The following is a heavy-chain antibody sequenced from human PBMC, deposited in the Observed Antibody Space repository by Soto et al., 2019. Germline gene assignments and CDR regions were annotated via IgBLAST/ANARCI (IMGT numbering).Heavy chain of an antibody. CDR2: IYHSGST. Sequence: HLQLQESGSDLVKPSQTLSLTCPASGGSISGGGSSWGWFRQPPGKGLEWIGYIYHSGSTYYNPSLKSRVTISVDRSKNQFSLKLSSVTAADTAVYYCARVPDRWGQGTLVTVSS. D-gene: IGHD2-2*01. V-gene: IGHV4-30-2*01. J-gene: IGHJ5*02. CDR1: GGSISGGGSS. CDR3: ARVPDR.